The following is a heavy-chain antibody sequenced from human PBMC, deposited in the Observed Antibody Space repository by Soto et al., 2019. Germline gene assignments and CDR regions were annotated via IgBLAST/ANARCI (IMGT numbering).Heavy chain of an antibody. Sequence: SETLSLTCAVYGGSFSGYYWSWIRQPPGKGLEWIGEINHSGSTNYNPSLKSRVTISVDTSKNKFSLKLSSVTAAATAVYYCAREKIGDRYYYYGMDVWGKGTSFTLSS. CDR3: AREKIGDRYYYYGMDV. CDR1: GGSFSGYY. V-gene: IGHV4-34*01. CDR2: INHSGST. D-gene: IGHD2-21*02. J-gene: IGHJ6*04.